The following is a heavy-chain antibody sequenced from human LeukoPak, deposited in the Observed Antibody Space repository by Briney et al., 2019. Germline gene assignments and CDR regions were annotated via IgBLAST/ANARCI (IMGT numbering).Heavy chain of an antibody. J-gene: IGHJ4*02. CDR1: GGSISGYY. CDR2: IYYSGST. Sequence: SETLSLTCTVSGGSISGYYWSWIRQPPGKGLEWIGYIYYSGSTNYNPSLKSRVTISVDTSKNQFSLKLSSVTAADTAVYYCARLGHRTKVDYWGQGTLVTVSS. D-gene: IGHD1/OR15-1a*01. CDR3: ARLGHRTKVDY. V-gene: IGHV4-59*08.